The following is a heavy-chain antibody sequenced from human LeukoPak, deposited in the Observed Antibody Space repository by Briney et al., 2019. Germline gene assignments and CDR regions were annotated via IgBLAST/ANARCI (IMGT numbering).Heavy chain of an antibody. CDR3: GRGIESYGDYGY. CDR2: MYNSGST. D-gene: IGHD4-17*01. J-gene: IGHJ4*02. V-gene: IGHV4-59*01. CDR1: GGSISGSY. Sequence: TPSETLSLTCTVSGGSISGSYWSWIRQPPGKGLEWIAYMYNSGSTNYNPSLKSRVTISIDTSKNQFSLKLSSLTAADTAIYYCGRGIESYGDYGYWGQGILVTVSS.